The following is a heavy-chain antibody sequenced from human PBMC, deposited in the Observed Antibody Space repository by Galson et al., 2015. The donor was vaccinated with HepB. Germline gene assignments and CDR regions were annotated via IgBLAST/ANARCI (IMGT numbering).Heavy chain of an antibody. CDR3: GLGRGWYGWWYFDL. V-gene: IGHV3-53*01. CDR2: IYSGGST. J-gene: IGHJ2*01. D-gene: IGHD6-19*01. Sequence: SLRLSCAASGFTVSSNYMSWVRQAPGKGLEWVSVIYSGGSTYYADSVKGRFTISRDNSKNTLYLQMNSLRAEDTAVYYCGLGRGWYGWWYFDLWGRGTLVTVSS. CDR1: GFTVSSNY.